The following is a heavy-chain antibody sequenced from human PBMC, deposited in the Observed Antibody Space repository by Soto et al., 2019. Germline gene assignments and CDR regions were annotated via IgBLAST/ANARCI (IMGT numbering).Heavy chain of an antibody. CDR1: GFTFSSYS. V-gene: IGHV3-21*01. D-gene: IGHD6-6*01. J-gene: IGHJ4*02. CDR3: ARAHSIAARHFDY. CDR2: ISSSSSYI. Sequence: EVQLVESGGGLVKPGGSLRLSCAASGFTFSSYSMNWVRQAPGKGLEWVSSISSSSSYIYYADSVKGRFTISRDNAKNSLYLQMNSLRAEDTAVYYCARAHSIAARHFDYWGQGTLVTVAS.